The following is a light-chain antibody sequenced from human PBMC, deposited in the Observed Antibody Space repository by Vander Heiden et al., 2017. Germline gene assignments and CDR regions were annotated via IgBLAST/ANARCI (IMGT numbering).Light chain of an antibody. CDR1: SPNSGSKT. Sequence: QPVLPQPPSASGTPGQRVTISCSGSSPNSGSKTVNWYQQLPGTAPKLLIYSNNKRPSGVPDRFSGSKSGTSASLAISGLQSEDEADYYCAAWDDSLNVVVFGGGTKLTVL. CDR3: AAWDDSLNVVV. CDR2: SNN. V-gene: IGLV1-44*01. J-gene: IGLJ2*01.